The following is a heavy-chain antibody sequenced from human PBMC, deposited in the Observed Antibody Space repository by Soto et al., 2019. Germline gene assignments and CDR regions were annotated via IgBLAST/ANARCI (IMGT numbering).Heavy chain of an antibody. CDR2: IIPIFGTP. D-gene: IGHD4-17*01. V-gene: IGHV1-69*06. CDR3: ARVRWTLCLEESDAI. J-gene: IGHJ1*01. Sequence: SVKFSCKGSGGTFNAYAISWVRQAPGQGLEWMGGIIPIFGTPHYAQTFQGRLPINADTSTTTAYLELSSLRSDGTAVYFCARVRWTLCLEESDAIWGQSTLVNDS. CDR1: GGTFNAYA.